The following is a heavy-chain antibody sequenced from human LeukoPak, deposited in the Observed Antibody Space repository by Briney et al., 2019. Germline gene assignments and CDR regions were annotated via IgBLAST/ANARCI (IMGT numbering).Heavy chain of an antibody. Sequence: PGGSLSLSCAVSGFSVSSFGMSWVRQAPGKGLEGISAISVNGETTWYADSGRGRFIISRDNSKNTLYLQLSSLRAEDTAVYYCAQGFSSGWYPYWGQGSLVSVSS. CDR2: ISVNGETT. V-gene: IGHV3-23*01. D-gene: IGHD6-19*01. CDR3: AQGFSSGWYPY. J-gene: IGHJ4*02. CDR1: GFSVSSFG.